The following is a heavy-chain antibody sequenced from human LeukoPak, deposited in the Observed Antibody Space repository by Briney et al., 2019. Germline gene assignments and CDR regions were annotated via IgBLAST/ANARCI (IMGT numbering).Heavy chain of an antibody. J-gene: IGHJ6*03. CDR2: MNPNSGNT. CDR1: GYTFTSYD. CDR3: ARATKTMVRGVIITYSYYYMDV. V-gene: IGHV1-8*01. Sequence: GASVKVSCKASGYTFTSYDINWVRQATGQGLEWMGWMNPNSGNTGYAQKFQGRVTMTRNTSISTAYMELSSLRSEDTAVYYCARATKTMVRGVIITYSYYYMDVWGKGTTVTISS. D-gene: IGHD3-10*01.